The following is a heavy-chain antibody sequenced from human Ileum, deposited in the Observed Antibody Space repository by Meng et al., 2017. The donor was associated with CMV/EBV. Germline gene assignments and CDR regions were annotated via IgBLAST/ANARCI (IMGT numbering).Heavy chain of an antibody. J-gene: IGHJ1*01. CDR1: GGSISSSSYY. Sequence: SETLSLTCTVSGGSISSSSYYWGWIRQPPGKGLEWIGYLYNSGSTNYNPSLKSRVTISVDTSKNQFSLKLTSVTAADTAVYYCARDGSSRSFQHWGQGTLVTVSS. D-gene: IGHD6-6*01. V-gene: IGHV4-61*01. CDR2: LYNSGST. CDR3: ARDGSSRSFQH.